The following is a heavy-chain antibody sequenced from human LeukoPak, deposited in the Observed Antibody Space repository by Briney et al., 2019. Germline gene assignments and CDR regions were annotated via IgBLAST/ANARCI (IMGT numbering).Heavy chain of an antibody. CDR1: GFSISNYA. J-gene: IGHJ4*02. CDR3: ARDAIYDTSGYYYTDY. V-gene: IGHV3-64*01. CDR2: ISSTGTYT. Sequence: PGGFLRLSCAASGFSISNYAMNWVRQAPGKGLEFVSAISSTGTYTYYANSVKGRFTISRDNSENTLFLQMGSLRAEDMAVYYCARDAIYDTSGYYYTDYWGQGTLVTVSS. D-gene: IGHD3-22*01.